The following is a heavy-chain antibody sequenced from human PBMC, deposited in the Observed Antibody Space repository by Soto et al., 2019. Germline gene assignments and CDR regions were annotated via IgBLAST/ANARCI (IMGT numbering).Heavy chain of an antibody. CDR1: GFTFSSYA. CDR2: ISASGGST. V-gene: IGHV3-23*01. Sequence: PGGSLRLSCAASGFTFSSYAMSWVSQAPGKGLEWVSGISASGGSTYYADSVKGRFTISRDNSQNTLSLQMNSLRAEDTAIYYCAKANRYCSGGTCFVFDYWGQGALVTVSS. D-gene: IGHD2-15*01. J-gene: IGHJ4*02. CDR3: AKANRYCSGGTCFVFDY.